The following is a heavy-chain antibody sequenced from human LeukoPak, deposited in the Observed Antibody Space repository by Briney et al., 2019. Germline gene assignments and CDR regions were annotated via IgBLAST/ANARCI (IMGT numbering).Heavy chain of an antibody. V-gene: IGHV4-34*01. CDR2: INHSGST. CDR1: GGSFSGYY. CDR3: AREEATHAFDI. Sequence: PSETLSLTCAVYGGSFSGYYRSWIRQPPGEGLEWIGEINHSGSTNYNPSLKSRVTISVDTSKNQFSLKLSSVTAADTAVYYCAREEATHAFDIWGQGTMVTVSS. J-gene: IGHJ3*02.